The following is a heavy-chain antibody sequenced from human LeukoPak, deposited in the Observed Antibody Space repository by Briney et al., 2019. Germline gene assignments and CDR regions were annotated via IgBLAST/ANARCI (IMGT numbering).Heavy chain of an antibody. Sequence: PSGTLSLTCTVSGGSISSSSYYWGWIRQPPGKGLEWIGSIYYSGSTYYNPSLKSRVTISVDTSKNQFSLKLSSVTAADTAVYYCARHAVYAGSGWAFDYWGQGTLVTVSS. J-gene: IGHJ4*02. V-gene: IGHV4-39*07. CDR3: ARHAVYAGSGWAFDY. CDR1: GGSISSSSYY. D-gene: IGHD6-19*01. CDR2: IYYSGST.